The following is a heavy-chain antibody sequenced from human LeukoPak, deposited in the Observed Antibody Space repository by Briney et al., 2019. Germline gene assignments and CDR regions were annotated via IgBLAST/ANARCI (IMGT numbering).Heavy chain of an antibody. CDR1: GFTFNDYS. CDR3: AKELEYCSSTSCESGN. D-gene: IGHD2-2*01. CDR2: INKGGDRT. Sequence: GGSLRLSCAASGFTFNDYSMHWVRQGPGKGLEWVSLINKGGDRTYYADSVKGRFTISRDNAKNSLYLQMNSLRAEDTAVYYCAKELEYCSSTSCESGNWGQGTLVTVSS. J-gene: IGHJ4*02. V-gene: IGHV3-43*01.